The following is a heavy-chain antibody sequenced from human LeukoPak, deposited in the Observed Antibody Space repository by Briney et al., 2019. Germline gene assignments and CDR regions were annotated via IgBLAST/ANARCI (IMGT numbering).Heavy chain of an antibody. Sequence: ASVKVSCKVSGYTLTELSMHWVRQAPGKGLEWMGGFDPEDGETIYAQKFQGRVTMTEDTSTDTAYMELSSLRSEDTAVYYCATAERADWEGAFDIWGQGTMVTVSS. CDR1: GYTLTELS. J-gene: IGHJ3*02. CDR2: FDPEDGET. V-gene: IGHV1-24*01. CDR3: ATAERADWEGAFDI. D-gene: IGHD3/OR15-3a*01.